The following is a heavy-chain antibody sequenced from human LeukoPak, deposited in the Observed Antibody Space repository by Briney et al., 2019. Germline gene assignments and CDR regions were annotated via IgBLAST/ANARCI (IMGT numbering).Heavy chain of an antibody. V-gene: IGHV4-59*01. D-gene: IGHD1-26*01. CDR3: ARNGGSYSFDF. Sequence: SETLSLTCIVSGGSISGYYWSWIRQPPGKGLEWIGYMYYSGSTNYNPSLKSRVTILVDTSRNRFSLKLRSVTAADTAVYYCARNGGSYSFDFWGQGTLVTASS. J-gene: IGHJ4*02. CDR2: MYYSGST. CDR1: GGSISGYY.